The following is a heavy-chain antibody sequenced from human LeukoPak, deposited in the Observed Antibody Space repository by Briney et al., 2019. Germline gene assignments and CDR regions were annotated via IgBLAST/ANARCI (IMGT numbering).Heavy chain of an antibody. J-gene: IGHJ6*02. CDR3: ASSRYYYYGMDV. CDR2: IYYSGST. D-gene: IGHD6-6*01. V-gene: IGHV4-59*01. CDR1: GGSISSYY. Sequence: SETLSLTCTVSGGSISSYYWSWIRQPPGKGLEWIGYIYYSGSTNYNPSLKSRVTISVDTSKNQFSLKLSSVTAADTAVYYCASSRYYYYGMDVWGQGTTDTVSS.